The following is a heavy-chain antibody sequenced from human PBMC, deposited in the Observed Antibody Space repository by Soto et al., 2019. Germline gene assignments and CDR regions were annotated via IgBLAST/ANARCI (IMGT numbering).Heavy chain of an antibody. Sequence: EVQLVESGGGLVQPGGSLRLSCAASGFTFSSYAMTWVRQAPGKGLEWVSGISGSGGSTYYADSVKGRFTVSRDNSKNTLDLQMNSLRAEDTAVYYCAKGSRGYSYGRKFDYWGQGTLVTVSS. J-gene: IGHJ4*02. CDR1: GFTFSSYA. CDR2: ISGSGGST. V-gene: IGHV3-23*04. CDR3: AKGSRGYSYGRKFDY. D-gene: IGHD5-18*01.